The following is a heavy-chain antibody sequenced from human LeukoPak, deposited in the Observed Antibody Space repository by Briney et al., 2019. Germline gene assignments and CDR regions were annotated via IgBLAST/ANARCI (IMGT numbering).Heavy chain of an antibody. V-gene: IGHV3-48*02. CDR2: ISSRSTI. CDR3: ARGDHLYGFDP. D-gene: IGHD3-10*01. CDR1: GFTFSSSG. Sequence: GGSLRLSCAASGFTFSSSGMNWVRQAPGKGLQWVSYISSRSTIYYADSVRGRFTISRDNAKNSLYPQMNSLRDEDTAVYYCARGDHLYGFDPWGQGTLVTVSS. J-gene: IGHJ5*02.